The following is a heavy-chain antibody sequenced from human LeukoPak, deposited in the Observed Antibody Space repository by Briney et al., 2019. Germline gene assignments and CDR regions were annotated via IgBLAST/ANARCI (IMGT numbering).Heavy chain of an antibody. V-gene: IGHV6-1*01. D-gene: IGHD3-10*01. J-gene: IGHJ4*02. CDR1: GDSVSNNIAT. CDR3: VRDSDDYYWALDF. Sequence: SQTLSLTCAISGDSVSNNIATWNWVRQSPSRGLEWLGRTYYRSRWGNDYAISVKSRITIKPDTSRNQLSLQLNSVTPEDTAVYYCVRDSDDYYWALDFWGQGTPVTVSS. CDR2: TYYRSRWGN.